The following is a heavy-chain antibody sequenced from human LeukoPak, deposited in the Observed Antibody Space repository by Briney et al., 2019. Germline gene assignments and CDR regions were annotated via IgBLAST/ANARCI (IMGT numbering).Heavy chain of an antibody. CDR3: ATTTIRLGY. D-gene: IGHD1-26*01. CDR1: GYSISSGYY. Sequence: PSETLSLTCTVSGYSISSGYYWGWIRQTPGKGLEWIGYIYHGGRTDYNPSLKSRVTISVDTSKNQFSLKLSSVTAADTAVYYCATTTIRLGYWGQGTLVTVSS. CDR2: IYHGGRT. J-gene: IGHJ4*02. V-gene: IGHV4-38-2*02.